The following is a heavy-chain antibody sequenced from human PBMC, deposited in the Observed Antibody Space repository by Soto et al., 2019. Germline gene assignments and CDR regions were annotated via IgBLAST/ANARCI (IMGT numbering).Heavy chain of an antibody. CDR3: ARDRGPFWSSTSRYPFDN. D-gene: IGHD2-2*01. Sequence: GGSLRLSCAASGFTFSRYGMHWVRLAPGKGLEWVAIISYDESYKFYGDSVKGRFTISRDNSKNTLYLQTDSLRTEDTAVYYCARDRGPFWSSTSRYPFDNWGQGTLVTVSS. CDR2: ISYDESYK. CDR1: GFTFSRYG. J-gene: IGHJ4*02. V-gene: IGHV3-30*03.